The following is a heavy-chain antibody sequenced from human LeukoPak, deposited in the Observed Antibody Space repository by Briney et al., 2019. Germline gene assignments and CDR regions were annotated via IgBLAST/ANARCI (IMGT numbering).Heavy chain of an antibody. D-gene: IGHD3-10*01. CDR1: GGSISSSSYY. V-gene: IGHV4-39*01. CDR3: ARRKVVVRGVLDY. Sequence: SETLSLTCAVSGGSISSSSYYWGWIRQPPGKGLEWIGSIYYSGSTYYNPSLKSRVTISVDTSKNQFSLKLSSVTAADTAVYYCARRKVVVRGVLDYWGQGTLVTVSS. J-gene: IGHJ4*02. CDR2: IYYSGST.